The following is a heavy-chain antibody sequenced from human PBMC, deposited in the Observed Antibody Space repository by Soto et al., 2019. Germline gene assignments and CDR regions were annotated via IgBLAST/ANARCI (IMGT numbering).Heavy chain of an antibody. D-gene: IGHD3-3*01. CDR2: IYYSGST. J-gene: IGHJ4*02. CDR1: GGSISSYY. CDR3: ARHVHNQGYEYYFAS. V-gene: IGHV4-59*08. Sequence: SATLSLTCTVSGGSISSYYWSWIRQPPGKGLEWIGYIYYSGSTNYNPSLKSRVTISLDTSKNQISLRLSSVTAADTAVYYCARHVHNQGYEYYFASWGQGTLVTVSS.